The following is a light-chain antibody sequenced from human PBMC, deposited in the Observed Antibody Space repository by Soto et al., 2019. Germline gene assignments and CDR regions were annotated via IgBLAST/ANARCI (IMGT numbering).Light chain of an antibody. CDR2: HAS. J-gene: IGKJ4*01. Sequence: EIVMTQSPATLSVSPGERATLSCRASQSVSSNLAWYQQKPGQAPRLLIYHASTSATGIPARFSGSGSGTAFTLTISSLQSEDFAVYYCQQYNKWPLTFGGGTKVEIK. V-gene: IGKV3-15*01. CDR3: QQYNKWPLT. CDR1: QSVSSN.